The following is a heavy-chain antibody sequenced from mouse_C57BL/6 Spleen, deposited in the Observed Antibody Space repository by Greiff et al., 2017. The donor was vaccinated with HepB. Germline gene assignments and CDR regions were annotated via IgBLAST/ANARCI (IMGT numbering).Heavy chain of an antibody. CDR2: IYPGDGDT. CDR1: GYAFSSSW. V-gene: IGHV1-82*01. CDR3: ARKGDFDV. Sequence: QVHVKQSGPELVKPGASVKISCKASGYAFSSSWMNWVKQRPGKGLEWIGRIYPGDGDTNYNGKFKGKATLTADKSSSTAYMQLSSLTSEDSAVYFCARKGDFDVWGTGTTVTVSS. J-gene: IGHJ1*03.